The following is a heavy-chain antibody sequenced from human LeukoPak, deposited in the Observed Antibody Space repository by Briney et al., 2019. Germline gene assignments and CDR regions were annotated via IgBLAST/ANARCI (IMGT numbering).Heavy chain of an antibody. CDR1: GGSISSYY. V-gene: IGHV4-59*08. CDR3: ARRRDGYNSVAWFDP. D-gene: IGHD5-24*01. CDR2: IYYSGST. Sequence: SETLSLTCTVSGGSISSYYWSWIRQPPGKGLEWIGYIYYSGSTNYNPSLKSRVTISVDTSKTQFSLKLRSVTAADTAVYYCARRRDGYNSVAWFDPWGQGTLVTVSS. J-gene: IGHJ5*02.